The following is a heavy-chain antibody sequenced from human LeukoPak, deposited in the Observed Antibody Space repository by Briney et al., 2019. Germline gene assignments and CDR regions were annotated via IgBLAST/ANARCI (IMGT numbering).Heavy chain of an antibody. CDR3: ARDRSGYCSGGSCYSSTIPFDY. V-gene: IGHV1-69*17. CDR1: GFTFSSYA. J-gene: IGHJ4*02. Sequence: SCAASGFTFSSYAISWVRQAPGQGLEWMGGIIPIFGIANYAQKFQGRVTITADKSTSTAYMELSSLRSEDTAVYYCARDRSGYCSGGSCYSSTIPFDYWGQRTLVTVSS. D-gene: IGHD2-15*01. CDR2: IIPIFGIA.